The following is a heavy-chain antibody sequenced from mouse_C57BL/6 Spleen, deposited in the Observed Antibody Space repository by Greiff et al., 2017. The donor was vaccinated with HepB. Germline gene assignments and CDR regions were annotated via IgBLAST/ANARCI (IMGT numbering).Heavy chain of an antibody. CDR2: ISSGGDYS. Sequence: DVMLVESGEGLVKPGGSLKLSCAASGFTFSSYAMSWVRQTPEKRLEWVAYISSGGDYSYYADTVKGRFTISRDNARNTLYLQMSSLKSEDTAMYYCTRDSGDYYGPAWFAYWGQGTLVTVSA. D-gene: IGHD1-1*01. V-gene: IGHV5-9-1*02. J-gene: IGHJ3*01. CDR1: GFTFSSYA. CDR3: TRDSGDYYGPAWFAY.